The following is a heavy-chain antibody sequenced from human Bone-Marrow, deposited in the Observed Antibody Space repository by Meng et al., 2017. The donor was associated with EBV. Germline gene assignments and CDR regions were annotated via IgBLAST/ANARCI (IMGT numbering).Heavy chain of an antibody. CDR1: GYTFTSYG. D-gene: IGHD3-10*01. CDR2: ISAYNGNT. V-gene: IGHV1-18*01. J-gene: IGHJ5*02. Sequence: VQLVQSGAEVKKPGASVKVSCTSSGYTFTSYGISWVRQAPGQGLEWMGWISAYNGNTNYAQKLQGRVTMTRNTSISTAYMELSALTSEDTAVYYCARDVYASGTYRADPWGQGTLVTVSS. CDR3: ARDVYASGTYRADP.